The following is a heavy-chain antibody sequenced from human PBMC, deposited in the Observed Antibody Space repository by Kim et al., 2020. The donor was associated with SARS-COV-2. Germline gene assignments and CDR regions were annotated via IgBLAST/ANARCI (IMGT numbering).Heavy chain of an antibody. D-gene: IGHD3-10*01. CDR1: GYTLTELS. CDR2: FDPEDGET. V-gene: IGHV1-24*01. J-gene: IGHJ5*02. CDR3: ATGGMVRGERFDP. Sequence: ASVKVSCKVSGYTLTELSMHWVRQAPGKGLEWMGGFDPEDGETIYAQKFKGRVTMTEDTSTDTAYMELSSLRSEDTAVYYCATGGMVRGERFDPWGQGTLVTVSS.